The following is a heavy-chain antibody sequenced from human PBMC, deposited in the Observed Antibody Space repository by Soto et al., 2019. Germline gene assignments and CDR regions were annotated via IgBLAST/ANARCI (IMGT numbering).Heavy chain of an antibody. V-gene: IGHV1-8*01. D-gene: IGHD6-19*01. CDR2: MNPNSGNT. CDR1: GYTFTSYD. J-gene: IGHJ5*02. Sequence: ASVKFSCKASGYTFTSYDINWVRQATGQGLEWMGWMNPNSGNTGYAQKFQGRVTMTRNTSISTAYMELSSLRSEDTAVYYCARGQQWLVRDDWFDPWGQGTLVTVSS. CDR3: ARGQQWLVRDDWFDP.